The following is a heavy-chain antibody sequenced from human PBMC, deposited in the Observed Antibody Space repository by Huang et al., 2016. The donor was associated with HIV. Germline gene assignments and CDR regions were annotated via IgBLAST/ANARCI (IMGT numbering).Heavy chain of an antibody. J-gene: IGHJ4*02. D-gene: IGHD6-13*01. CDR2: ISYDAKTK. V-gene: IGHV3-30*18. CDR1: GFTFSSYG. Sequence: QVQLVESGGGVVQPGRSLRISCAASGFTFSSYGMHWVRQGPCKGLDGVAVISYDAKTKYYADSVKGRFSISRDNSKTTVYLQLNSLRLEDTAVYYCAKGGSAAAVLDFWGQGTLVTVSS. CDR3: AKGGSAAAVLDF.